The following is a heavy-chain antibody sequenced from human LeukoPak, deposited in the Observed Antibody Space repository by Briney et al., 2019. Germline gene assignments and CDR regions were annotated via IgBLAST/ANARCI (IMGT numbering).Heavy chain of an antibody. CDR3: ARSGSGYFHYCYMDV. CDR2: INSDGSDT. V-gene: IGHV3-74*01. Sequence: PGGSLRLSCAVSGFTFSNYWMHWVRQVPGEGPVWVSHINSDGSDTTYADSVKGRFTISRDNAKDTLYLQMNSLRAEDTAVYYCARSGSGYFHYCYMDVWGKGTTVTVSS. CDR1: GFTFSNYW. J-gene: IGHJ6*03. D-gene: IGHD1-26*01.